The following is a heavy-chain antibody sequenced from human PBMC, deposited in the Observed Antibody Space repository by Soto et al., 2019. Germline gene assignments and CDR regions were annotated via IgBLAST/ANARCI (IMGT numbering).Heavy chain of an antibody. D-gene: IGHD2-2*03. CDR1: GFTFSSYA. Sequence: GGSLRLSCASSGFTFSSYAMHCFRQAAGKGLGWLAVISYDGSNKYYADSVKGRFTISRDNSKNTLYLQMNSLRAEDTAVYYCAKDLGYCSSTSCYRPIYYYYGMDVWGQGTTVTVSS. J-gene: IGHJ6*02. V-gene: IGHV3-30*18. CDR2: ISYDGSNK. CDR3: AKDLGYCSSTSCYRPIYYYYGMDV.